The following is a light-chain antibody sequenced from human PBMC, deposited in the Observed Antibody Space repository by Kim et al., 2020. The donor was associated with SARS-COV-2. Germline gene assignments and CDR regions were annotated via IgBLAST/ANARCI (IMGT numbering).Light chain of an antibody. J-gene: IGLJ3*02. CDR1: RNNVGNQG. Sequence: QAGLTQPPSVSKGLRQTATLTCTGNRNNVGNQGAAWLQQHQGHPPKLLSYRNNNRPSGISERLSASRSGNTASLTITGLQPEDEADYYCSAGDSSLSDHVFGGGNQLTDL. CDR2: RNN. CDR3: SAGDSSLSDHV. V-gene: IGLV10-54*01.